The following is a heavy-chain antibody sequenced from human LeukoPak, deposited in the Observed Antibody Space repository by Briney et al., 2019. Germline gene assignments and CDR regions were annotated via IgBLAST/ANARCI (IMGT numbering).Heavy chain of an antibody. Sequence: GESLKISCKGSGYSFPNYWIGWVRQMPGKGREWMGIIYPGDSDTTYKPSFQGHIPVSADMSISTAYLQWSSLKASDTAMYYCARSRAEKVPVWGSYRHHDAFDLWGQGTRVTVSS. V-gene: IGHV5-51*01. J-gene: IGHJ3*01. CDR2: IYPGDSDT. CDR1: GYSFPNYW. D-gene: IGHD3-16*02. CDR3: ARSRAEKVPVWGSYRHHDAFDL.